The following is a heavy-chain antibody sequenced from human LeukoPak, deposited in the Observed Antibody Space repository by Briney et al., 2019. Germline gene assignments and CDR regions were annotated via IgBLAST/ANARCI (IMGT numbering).Heavy chain of an antibody. CDR1: GFTFSSYG. Sequence: GSLRLSCAASGFTFSSYGMHWVRQAPGKGLEWVAFIRYDGSNKYYADSVKGRFTISRDNSKNTLYLQMNSLRAEDTAVYYCAKDLEIVVVVAATTPVDYWGQGTLVTVSS. CDR3: AKDLEIVVVVAATTPVDY. CDR2: IRYDGSNK. V-gene: IGHV3-30*02. J-gene: IGHJ4*02. D-gene: IGHD2-15*01.